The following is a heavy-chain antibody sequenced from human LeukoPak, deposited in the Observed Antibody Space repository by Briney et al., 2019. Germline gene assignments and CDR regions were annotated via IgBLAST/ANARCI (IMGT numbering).Heavy chain of an antibody. CDR3: ATGYSSGWYFYFQH. Sequence: GGSLRLSCAASGFTFSSYWMTWVRQAPGKGLEWVANIKQDGSEKNYVDSVKGRFTISRDNAKNSLSLRMNSLSAEDTAVYYCATGYSSGWYFYFQHWGQGSLVSVSS. V-gene: IGHV3-7*01. CDR1: GFTFSSYW. CDR2: IKQDGSEK. J-gene: IGHJ1*01. D-gene: IGHD6-19*01.